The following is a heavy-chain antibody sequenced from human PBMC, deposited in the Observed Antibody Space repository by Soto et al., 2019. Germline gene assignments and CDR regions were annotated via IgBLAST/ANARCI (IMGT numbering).Heavy chain of an antibody. D-gene: IGHD4-17*01. CDR2: IHHDGST. Sequence: QVQLQESGPGLVKPSGTLSLTCAVSGSSISSSNWWSWVRQPPGEGLEWIGEIHHDGSTNYNPSLKSRGTISEDKSKNQFSLKLSSVPAADTDVYYCSRKPYGVPFDYWGQGTLVTVSS. CDR1: GSSISSSNW. CDR3: SRKPYGVPFDY. V-gene: IGHV4-4*02. J-gene: IGHJ4*02.